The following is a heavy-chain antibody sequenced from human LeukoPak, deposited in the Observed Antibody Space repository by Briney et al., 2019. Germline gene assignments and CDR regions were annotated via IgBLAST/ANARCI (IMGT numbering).Heavy chain of an antibody. CDR2: INPNSGGT. V-gene: IGHV1-2*02. CDR3: ARVTKLGYHYYMDV. CDR1: GYTFTGYY. D-gene: IGHD4-17*01. Sequence: ASVKVSCKASGYTFTGYYMHWVRQAPGQGLEWMGWINPNSGGTNYAQKFQGRVTMTRDTSISTAYMELSRLRSDDTAVYYCARVTKLGYHYYMDVWGKGTTVTVSS. J-gene: IGHJ6*03.